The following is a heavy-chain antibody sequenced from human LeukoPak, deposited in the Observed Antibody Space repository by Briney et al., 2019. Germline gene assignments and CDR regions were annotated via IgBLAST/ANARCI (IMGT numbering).Heavy chain of an antibody. CDR1: GFTFDDYA. D-gene: IGHD6-19*01. CDR2: ISWNSGSI. J-gene: IGHJ4*02. V-gene: IGHV3-9*01. Sequence: GRSLRLSCAASGFTFDDYAMHWVRQVPGKGLEWVSGISWNSGSIGYADSVKGRFTISRDNAKNTLYLHMNSLRAEDTAVYYCAYGTGWFFNYWGQGTLVTVSS. CDR3: AYGTGWFFNY.